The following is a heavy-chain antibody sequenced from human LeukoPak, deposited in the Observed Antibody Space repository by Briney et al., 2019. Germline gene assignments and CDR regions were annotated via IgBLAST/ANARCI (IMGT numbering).Heavy chain of an antibody. CDR2: VYGGGTT. CDR3: ARAIQFGGYFDY. Sequence: GGSLRLSCAASGFTVSRDYMSWVRQAPGKGLEWVSVVYGGGTTHYADSVRGQFTISRDNSKNTLYLPMNSLRADDAAVYYCARAIQFGGYFDYWGQGTLVTVSS. CDR1: GFTVSRDY. D-gene: IGHD2-15*01. V-gene: IGHV3-53*01. J-gene: IGHJ4*02.